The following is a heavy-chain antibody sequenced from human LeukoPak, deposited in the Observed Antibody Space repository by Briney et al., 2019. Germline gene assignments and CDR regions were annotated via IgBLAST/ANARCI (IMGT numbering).Heavy chain of an antibody. CDR3: ARDSGRYCSSTSCYTHYYYYMDV. CDR1: GYTFTSYA. J-gene: IGHJ6*03. V-gene: IGHV1-3*01. D-gene: IGHD2-2*02. CDR2: INAGNGNT. Sequence: GASVKVSCKASGYTFTSYATHWVRQAPGQRLEWMGWINAGNGNTKYSQKFQGRVTITRDTSISTAYMELSRLRSDDTAVYYCARDSGRYCSSTSCYTHYYYYMDVWGKGTTVTVSS.